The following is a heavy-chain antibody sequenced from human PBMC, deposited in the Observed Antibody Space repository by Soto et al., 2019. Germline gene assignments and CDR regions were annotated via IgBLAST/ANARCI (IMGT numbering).Heavy chain of an antibody. J-gene: IGHJ6*02. CDR2: INPSGGST. CDR3: AREKGSGSFVYYYYGMDV. CDR1: GGTFSSYA. Sequence: ASVKVSCKASGGTFSSYAISWVRQAPGQGLEWMGIINPSGGSTSYAQKFQGRVTMTRDTSTSTVYMELSSLRSEDTAVYYCAREKGSGSFVYYYYGMDVWGQGTTVTVSS. V-gene: IGHV1-46*01. D-gene: IGHD3-10*01.